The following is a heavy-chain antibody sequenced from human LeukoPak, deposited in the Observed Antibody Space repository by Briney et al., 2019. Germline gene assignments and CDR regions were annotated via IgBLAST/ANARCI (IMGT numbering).Heavy chain of an antibody. CDR2: IWYDGSKK. D-gene: IGHD6-19*01. CDR3: ARAQQAVAGTGDWFDP. CDR1: GFAAFSSFG. V-gene: IGHV3-33*01. J-gene: IGHJ5*02. Sequence: AGSLTLSCAASGFAAFSSFGIHWVRHAPGKGLGWVAVIWYDGSKKYYADSVNGRFTISRDNSKNTLYLQMNILRAEDTAVYYCARAQQAVAGTGDWFDPWGQGTLVTVSS.